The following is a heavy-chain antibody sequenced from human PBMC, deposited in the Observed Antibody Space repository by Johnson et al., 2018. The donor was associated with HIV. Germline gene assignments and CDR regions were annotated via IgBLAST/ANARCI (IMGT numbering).Heavy chain of an antibody. V-gene: IGHV3-23*04. CDR1: VFTFSSNY. J-gene: IGHJ3*02. CDR2: ISGSGGST. CDR3: ARDLRGAFNI. Sequence: EVQLVESGGGVVQPGGSLRLSCAASVFTFSSNYISWVRQAPGKGLEWVSAISGSGGSTYYADSVKGRFTISRDNSKNTLYLQMNSLRAEDTAVYYCARDLRGAFNIWGQGTMVTVSS.